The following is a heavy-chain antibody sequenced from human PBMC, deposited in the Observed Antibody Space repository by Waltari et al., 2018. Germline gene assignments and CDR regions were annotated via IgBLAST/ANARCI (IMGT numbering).Heavy chain of an antibody. Sequence: EVQLLESGGGLVQPGGSLRLSCAASGFTFSSYAMSWVRQAPGKGLEGVSALSGSGGSTYYADSVKGRFTISRDNAKNTLYLQMNSLRAEDTAVYYCAKGGIFSPVDYWGQGTLVTVSS. D-gene: IGHD1-20*01. CDR1: GFTFSSYA. J-gene: IGHJ4*02. V-gene: IGHV3-23*01. CDR3: AKGGIFSPVDY. CDR2: LSGSGGST.